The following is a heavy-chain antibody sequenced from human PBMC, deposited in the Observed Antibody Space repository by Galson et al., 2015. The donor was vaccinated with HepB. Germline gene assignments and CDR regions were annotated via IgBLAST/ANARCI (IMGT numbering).Heavy chain of an antibody. D-gene: IGHD1-20*01. Sequence: SLRLSCAASGFIFSDYWMTWVRQAPGKGLEWVANINQNGSERYYVDSVEGRFTISRDDGRKSLYLQMNFLRAEDTAVYYCVSGMTEFDYWGQGTLVTVSS. CDR3: VSGMTEFDY. CDR2: INQNGSER. V-gene: IGHV3-7*05. CDR1: GFIFSDYW. J-gene: IGHJ4*02.